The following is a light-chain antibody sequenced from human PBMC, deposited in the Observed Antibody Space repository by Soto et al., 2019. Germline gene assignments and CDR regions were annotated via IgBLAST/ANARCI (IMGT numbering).Light chain of an antibody. CDR1: QSVLYSSNNKNY. V-gene: IGKV4-1*01. CDR3: QQYYSVPPIT. J-gene: IGKJ5*01. CDR2: WGS. Sequence: DIVMTQSPDSLAVSLGERATINCKSSQSVLYSSNNKNYLAWYQQKPGQPPKLLIYWGSTRESGVPDRFSGSGSGTDLTLTISSLQAEDVAVYYCQQYYSVPPITFGQGTRLEIK.